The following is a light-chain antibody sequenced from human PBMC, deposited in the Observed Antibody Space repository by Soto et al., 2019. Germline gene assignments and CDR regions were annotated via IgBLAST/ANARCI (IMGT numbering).Light chain of an antibody. CDR3: CSYADRYTWV. V-gene: IGLV2-11*01. Sequence: QSALTQPRSVSGSPGQSVTISCTGSSSDVGRYDYVSWYQQHPGTAPKLIIYDVTKRPSGVPDRFSGSKSGNTASLTISGLQAEDEADFYCCSYADRYTWVFGGGTK. CDR1: SSDVGRYDY. CDR2: DVT. J-gene: IGLJ3*02.